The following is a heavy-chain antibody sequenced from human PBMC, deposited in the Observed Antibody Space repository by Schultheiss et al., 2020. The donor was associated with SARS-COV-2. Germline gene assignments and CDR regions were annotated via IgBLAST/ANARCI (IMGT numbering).Heavy chain of an antibody. CDR2: ISYDGSNK. J-gene: IGHJ4*02. Sequence: GESLKISCAASGFTFSSYGMHWVRQAPGKGLEWVAVISYDGSNKYYADSVKGRFTISRDNSKNTLYLQMNSLRAEDTAVYYCARERALDYWGQGTLVTVSS. CDR3: ARERALDY. V-gene: IGHV3-30*03. CDR1: GFTFSSYG.